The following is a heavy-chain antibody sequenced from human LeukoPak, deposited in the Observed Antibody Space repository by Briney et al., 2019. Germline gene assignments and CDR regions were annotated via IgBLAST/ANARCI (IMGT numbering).Heavy chain of an antibody. Sequence: GGSLRLSCAASGFTFSSYEMNWVRQAPGKGLEWVSYISSSGSTIYYADSVKGRFTISRDNAKNSLYLQMNRLRAEDTAVYYCAKDIGIAVRGPPLFDPWGQGTLVTVSS. D-gene: IGHD3-10*01. V-gene: IGHV3-48*03. CDR3: AKDIGIAVRGPPLFDP. J-gene: IGHJ5*02. CDR2: ISSSGSTI. CDR1: GFTFSSYE.